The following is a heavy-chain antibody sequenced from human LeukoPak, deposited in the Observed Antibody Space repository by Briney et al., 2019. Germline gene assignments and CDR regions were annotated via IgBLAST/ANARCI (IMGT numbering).Heavy chain of an antibody. CDR3: ARAPTVEAGTDAFDI. CDR1: GGSISSGGYS. CDR2: FYHSGST. D-gene: IGHD6-19*01. Sequence: SQTLSLTCAVSGGSISSGGYSWSWIRQPPGKGLEWIWYFYHSGSTYYNPALKSRVTISVDRSKYQFSLKLSSVTAADTAVYYCARAPTVEAGTDAFDIWGQGTMVTVSS. J-gene: IGHJ3*02. V-gene: IGHV4-30-2*01.